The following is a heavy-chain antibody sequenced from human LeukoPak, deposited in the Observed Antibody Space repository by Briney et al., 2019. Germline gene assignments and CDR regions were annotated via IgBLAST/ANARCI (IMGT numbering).Heavy chain of an antibody. CDR1: GFTFSSYG. D-gene: IGHD6-19*01. CDR2: IKQDGSEK. V-gene: IGHV3-7*05. Sequence: GRSLRLSCAASGFTFSSYGMSWVRQAPGKGLEWVANIKQDGSEKYYVDSVKGRFTISRDNAKNSLYLQMNSLRAEDTAVYYCARERGKQWLETLDYWGQGTLVTVSS. CDR3: ARERGKQWLETLDY. J-gene: IGHJ4*02.